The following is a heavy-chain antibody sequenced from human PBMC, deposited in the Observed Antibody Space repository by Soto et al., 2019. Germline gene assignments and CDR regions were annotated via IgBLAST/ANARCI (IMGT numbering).Heavy chain of an antibody. Sequence: GGSLRLSCAASGFTFSSYAMHWVRQAPGKGLEWVAVISHDGSNKYYADSVKGRFTISRDNSKNTLYLQMNSLRAEDTAVYYCARAGDYYDSSGYQRYWGQGTLVTVSS. CDR3: ARAGDYYDSSGYQRY. CDR1: GFTFSSYA. CDR2: ISHDGSNK. J-gene: IGHJ4*02. V-gene: IGHV3-30-3*01. D-gene: IGHD3-22*01.